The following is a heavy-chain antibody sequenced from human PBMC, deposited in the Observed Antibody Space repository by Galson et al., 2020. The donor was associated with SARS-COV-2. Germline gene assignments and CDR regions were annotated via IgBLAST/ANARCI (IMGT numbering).Heavy chain of an antibody. CDR2: ISYSGATT. V-gene: IGHV3-23*01. J-gene: IGHJ4*01. CDR3: AKVWFGELSEFDH. CDR1: GFNFSDYA. Sequence: GGSLRLSCAASGFNFSDYAMNWVRQAPGKGLEWVSLISYSGATTHYADSVKGRFIISRDNSKNTVYLQMNSLRADDTAVYYCAKVWFGELSEFDHWGHGTLVTVSS. D-gene: IGHD3-10*01.